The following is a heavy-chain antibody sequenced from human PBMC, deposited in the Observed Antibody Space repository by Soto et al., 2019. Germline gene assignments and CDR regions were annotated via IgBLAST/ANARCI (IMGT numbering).Heavy chain of an antibody. V-gene: IGHV4-39*01. J-gene: IGHJ3*01. D-gene: IGHD1-20*01. CDR3: AIRLIDNCNQGHAFDF. CDR1: GGSVSSGNYF. CDR2: IDYNGDT. Sequence: QLQLQESGPGLVKPAETLSLKCAVSGGSVSSGNYFWGWIRQPPGKGREWIGNIDYNGDTYYSPYLKSRVTISVDTAQNQFSLRLTSVTAADTAVYYCAIRLIDNCNQGHAFDFWGQGTLVTVSS.